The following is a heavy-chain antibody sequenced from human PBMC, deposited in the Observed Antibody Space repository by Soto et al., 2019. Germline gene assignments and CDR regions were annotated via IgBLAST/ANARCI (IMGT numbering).Heavy chain of an antibody. J-gene: IGHJ6*02. CDR1: GFTFSDSN. CDR3: ARVSWREKYGMDV. CDR2: ITFSGNNV. Sequence: GGSLSLSCAASGFTFSDSNMSWIRQAPGKGLEWISYITFSGNNVYYADSFKGRFTISRDNAKNTLNLQMNRMRAEDTAVYYCARVSWREKYGMDVWGQGTTVTVSS. V-gene: IGHV3-11*01.